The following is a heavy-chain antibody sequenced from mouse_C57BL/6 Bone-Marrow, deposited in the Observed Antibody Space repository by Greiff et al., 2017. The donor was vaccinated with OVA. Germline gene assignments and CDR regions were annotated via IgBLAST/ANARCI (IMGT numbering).Heavy chain of an antibody. V-gene: IGHV14-1*01. J-gene: IGHJ4*01. CDR3: TCYYGSSYYAMDY. CDR2: IDPEDGDT. CDR1: GFNIKDYY. Sequence: VQLQQSGAELVRPGASVKLSCTASGFNIKDYYMHWVKQRPEQGLEWIGRIDPEDGDTEYAPKFQGKATMTADTSSNTAYLQLSSLTSEYTAVYYCTCYYGSSYYAMDYWGQGTSVTVSS. D-gene: IGHD1-1*01.